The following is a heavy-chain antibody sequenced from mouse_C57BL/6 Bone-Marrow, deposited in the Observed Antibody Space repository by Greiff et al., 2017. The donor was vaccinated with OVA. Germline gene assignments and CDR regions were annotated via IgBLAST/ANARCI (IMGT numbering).Heavy chain of an antibody. V-gene: IGHV1-69*01. CDR3: ARAPYWYFDV. Sequence: VQLQQSGAELVMPGASVKLSCKASGYTFTSYWMHWVKQRPGQGLEWIGEIDPSDSYTNYNQKFKGKSTLTVDKSSSTAYMQLSSLTSEDSAVYYCARAPYWYFDVWGTGTTVTVSS. J-gene: IGHJ1*03. CDR1: GYTFTSYW. CDR2: IDPSDSYT.